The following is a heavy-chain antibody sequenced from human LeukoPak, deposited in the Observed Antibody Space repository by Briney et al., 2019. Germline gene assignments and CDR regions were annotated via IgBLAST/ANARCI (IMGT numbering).Heavy chain of an antibody. CDR1: GFTFGSYA. CDR2: ISGSGGST. D-gene: IGHD3-10*01. Sequence: GGSLRLSCAASGFTFGSYAMSWVRQAPGKGLEWVSAISGSGGSTYYADSVKGRFTISRDNSKNTLYLQMNSLRAEDTAVYYCAKDVKMVRRRFDYWGQGTLVTVSS. V-gene: IGHV3-23*01. J-gene: IGHJ4*02. CDR3: AKDVKMVRRRFDY.